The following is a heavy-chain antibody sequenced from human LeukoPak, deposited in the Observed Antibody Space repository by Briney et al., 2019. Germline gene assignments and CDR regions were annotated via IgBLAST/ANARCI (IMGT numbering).Heavy chain of an antibody. D-gene: IGHD6-13*01. V-gene: IGHV1-2*02. J-gene: IGHJ4*02. CDR2: IDPNGGGP. CDR3: ARGGGLAAAGTRFHY. CDR1: GYTFTGYY. Sequence: GSVKVSCKASGYTFTGYYMHWVRQAPGQGLEWMGWIDPNGGGPKYAQTFQGRVTLARDASIRTAYMALSRLPSDDTAVYHCARGGGLAAAGTRFHYWGQRTLVTVSS.